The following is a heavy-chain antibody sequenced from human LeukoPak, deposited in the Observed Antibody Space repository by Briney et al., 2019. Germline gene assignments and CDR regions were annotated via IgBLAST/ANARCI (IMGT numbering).Heavy chain of an antibody. D-gene: IGHD3-22*01. CDR3: ARDLSVIHGGSYYDSSGYYYGY. CDR1: GYTFTSYG. J-gene: IGHJ4*02. CDR2: ISAYNGNT. V-gene: IGHV1-18*01. Sequence: ASVKVSCKASGYTFTSYGISWVRQAPGQGLEWMGWISAYNGNTNYAQKLQGRVTMTTDTSTSTAYMELRSLRSDDTAVYYCARDLSVIHGGSYYDSSGYYYGYWGQGTLVTVSS.